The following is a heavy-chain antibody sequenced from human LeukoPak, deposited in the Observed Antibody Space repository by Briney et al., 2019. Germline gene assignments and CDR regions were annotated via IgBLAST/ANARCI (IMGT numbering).Heavy chain of an antibody. D-gene: IGHD6-13*01. CDR1: GFTFSNIW. CDR2: IKHDGSET. J-gene: IGHJ4*02. Sequence: GGSLRLSCAASGFTFSNIWMSWVRQAPGKGLEWVANIKHDGSETNYVDSVKGRFTISRDNSKNTLFLQMNSLRAEDTALYYCAKQSVRAAVAAPFDYWGQGTLVTVSA. CDR3: AKQSVRAAVAAPFDY. V-gene: IGHV3-7*05.